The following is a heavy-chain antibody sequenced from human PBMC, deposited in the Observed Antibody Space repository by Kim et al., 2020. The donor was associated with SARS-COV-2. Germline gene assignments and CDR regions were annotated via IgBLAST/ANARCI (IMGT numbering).Heavy chain of an antibody. Sequence: SETLSLTCTVSGGSVSSGSYYWSWIRQPPGKGLEWIGYIYYSGSTNYNPSLKSRVTISVDTSKNQFSLKLSSVTAADTAVYYCARNGGYDYGIDYWGQGT. CDR1: GGSVSSGSYY. D-gene: IGHD5-12*01. CDR3: ARNGGYDYGIDY. CDR2: IYYSGST. J-gene: IGHJ4*02. V-gene: IGHV4-61*01.